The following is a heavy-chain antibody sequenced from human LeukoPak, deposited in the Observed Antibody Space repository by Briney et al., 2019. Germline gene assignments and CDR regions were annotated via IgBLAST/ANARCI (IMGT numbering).Heavy chain of an antibody. J-gene: IGHJ6*04. Sequence: GGSLRLSCAASGFTFSKYWMLWVRQAPGKGLESVSRINTDGTVTTYADSVKGRSTVSRDNADNTMFLQMNSVRDEDTAVYYCENKQCLAPHPDAWGKGTTVTVSS. D-gene: IGHD6-19*01. CDR2: INTDGTVT. V-gene: IGHV3-74*01. CDR1: GFTFSKYW. CDR3: ENKQCLAPHPDA.